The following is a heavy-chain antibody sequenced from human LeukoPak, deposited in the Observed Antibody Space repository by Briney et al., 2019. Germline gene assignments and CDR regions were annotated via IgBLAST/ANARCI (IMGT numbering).Heavy chain of an antibody. CDR3: ARDAPYYYDSSGYYGDAFDI. CDR1: GYTFTSYA. J-gene: IGHJ3*02. CDR2: INTNTGNP. Sequence: GASVKVSCKASGYTFTSYAMNWVRQAPGQGLEWMGWINTNTGNPTYAQGFTGRFVFSLDTSVSTAYLQISSLKAEDTAVYYCARDAPYYYDSSGYYGDAFDIWGQGTMVTVSS. D-gene: IGHD3-22*01. V-gene: IGHV7-4-1*02.